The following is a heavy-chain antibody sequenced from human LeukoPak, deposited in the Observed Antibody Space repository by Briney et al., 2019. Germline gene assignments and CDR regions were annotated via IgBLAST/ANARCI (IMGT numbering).Heavy chain of an antibody. Sequence: GASVKVSCKASGGTFSSNAISWVRKAPGKGLEWMGRIIPILGIANYAQKFQGRVTITADKSTSTAYMELSSLRSEDTAVYYCARVSLYYDSSGYYAFDIWGQGTMVTVSS. V-gene: IGHV1-69*04. J-gene: IGHJ3*02. CDR3: ARVSLYYDSSGYYAFDI. CDR2: IIPILGIA. CDR1: GGTFSSNA. D-gene: IGHD3-22*01.